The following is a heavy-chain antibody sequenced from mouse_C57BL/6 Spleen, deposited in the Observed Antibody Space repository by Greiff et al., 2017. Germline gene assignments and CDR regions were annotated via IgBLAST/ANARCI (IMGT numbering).Heavy chain of an antibody. J-gene: IGHJ3*01. V-gene: IGHV1-82*01. CDR1: GYSFSSSW. CDR3: AREGRSSYSWFAY. Sequence: QVQLQQSGPELVKPGASVKISCKASGYSFSSSWMNWVKQRPGKGLEWIGRIYPGDGDTNYNGKFKGKATLTADKSSSTAYMQLSSLTSEDSAVYFCAREGRSSYSWFAYWGQGTLVTVSA. CDR2: IYPGDGDT. D-gene: IGHD1-1*01.